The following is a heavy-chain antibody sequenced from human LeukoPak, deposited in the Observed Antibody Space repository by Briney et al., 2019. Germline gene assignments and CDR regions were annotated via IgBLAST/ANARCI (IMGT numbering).Heavy chain of an antibody. Sequence: GESLKISCKGSGYSFTNYWIAWVRQMPGKGLEWMGIIYPGDSDTTYRPSFQGQVTISADRSISTAYLQWSSLKASDSAMYYCARHVPHGSFFYFDLWGQGTLVTVSS. V-gene: IGHV5-51*01. J-gene: IGHJ4*02. CDR2: IYPGDSDT. CDR1: GYSFTNYW. CDR3: ARHVPHGSFFYFDL. D-gene: IGHD1-26*01.